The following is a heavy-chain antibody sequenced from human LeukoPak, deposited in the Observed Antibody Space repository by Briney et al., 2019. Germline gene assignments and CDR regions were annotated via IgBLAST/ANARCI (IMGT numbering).Heavy chain of an antibody. J-gene: IGHJ6*02. D-gene: IGHD2-15*01. CDR2: IYYSGST. CDR3: ARGRMLRGLLYGMDV. V-gene: IGHV4-30-4*01. CDR1: GGSISSGDYY. Sequence: PSQTLSLTCTVSGGSISSGDYYWSWIRQPPGKGLEWIGYIYYSGSTYYNPSLKSRVTISVDTSKNQFSLKLSSVTAADTAVYYCARGRMLRGLLYGMDVWGQGTTVTVSS.